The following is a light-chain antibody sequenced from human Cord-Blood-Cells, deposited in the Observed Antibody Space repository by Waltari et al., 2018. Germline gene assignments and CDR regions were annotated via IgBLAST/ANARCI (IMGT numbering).Light chain of an antibody. Sequence: DIQMTQSPSYLSASVGDRVTITCRASQSISSYLNWYQQKPGNAPKLLIYAASSLQSGVPSRFSGSGSGTDFTLTISSLQPEDFATYYCQQSYNTPLTFGGGTTVEIK. CDR2: AAS. V-gene: IGKV1-39*01. CDR1: QSISSY. CDR3: QQSYNTPLT. J-gene: IGKJ4*01.